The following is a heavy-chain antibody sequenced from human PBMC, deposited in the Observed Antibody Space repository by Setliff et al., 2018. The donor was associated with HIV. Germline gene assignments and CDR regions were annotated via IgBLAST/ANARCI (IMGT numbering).Heavy chain of an antibody. D-gene: IGHD2-2*01. J-gene: IGHJ3*02. Sequence: ASVKVSCKASTYTFSSYVINWVRQAPGQGLEWMGRISVYNGNTIYAQKLQGRVIMTTDTSTSTAYMELRSLRSDDTAMYYCATQRDIVMVPGQGGFDIWAQGTMVTVS. V-gene: IGHV1-18*01. CDR1: TYTFSSYV. CDR3: ATQRDIVMVPGQGGFDI. CDR2: ISVYNGNT.